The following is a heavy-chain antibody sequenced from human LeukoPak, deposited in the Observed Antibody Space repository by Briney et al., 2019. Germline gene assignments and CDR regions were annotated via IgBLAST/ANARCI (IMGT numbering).Heavy chain of an antibody. V-gene: IGHV4-39*01. D-gene: IGHD6-13*01. J-gene: IGHJ4*02. CDR3: TRLCPTSSSSWYRSYFDS. CDR2: IYYSGST. Sequence: SETLSLTCTVSGGSISSSSYSWGWIRQPPGKGLEWIGSIYYSGSTYYNPSLKSRVTISVDTSANQFSLKLSSVTATDTAVYYCTRLCPTSSSSWYRSYFDSWGQGTLVTVSS. CDR1: GGSISSSSYS.